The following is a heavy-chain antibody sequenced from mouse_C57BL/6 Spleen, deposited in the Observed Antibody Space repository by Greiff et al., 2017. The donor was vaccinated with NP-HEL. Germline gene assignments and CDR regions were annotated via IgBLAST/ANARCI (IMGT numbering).Heavy chain of an antibody. CDR2: ISDGGSYT. CDR1: GFTFSSYA. Sequence: EVQLVESGGGLVKPGGSLKLSCAASGFTFSSYAMSWVRQTPEKRLEWVATISDGGSYTYYPDNVKGRFTISRDNAKNNLYLQMSHLKSEDTAMYYCARGYDYPFDYWGQGTTLTVSS. CDR3: ARGYDYPFDY. V-gene: IGHV5-4*01. J-gene: IGHJ2*01. D-gene: IGHD2-4*01.